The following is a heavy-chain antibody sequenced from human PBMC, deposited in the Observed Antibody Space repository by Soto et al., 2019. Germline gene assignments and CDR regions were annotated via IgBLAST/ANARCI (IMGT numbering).Heavy chain of an antibody. Sequence: ASVKVSCKASGYTFTSNVIHWVRQAPGQRLEWMGWINAGNGNTKYSQKFQGRVTITRDTSVSTAYMELSSLRSEDTAVYYCARGLTGNNNWFDPWGQGTLVTVSS. J-gene: IGHJ5*02. CDR2: INAGNGNT. CDR3: ARGLTGNNNWFDP. CDR1: GYTFTSNV. V-gene: IGHV1-3*01. D-gene: IGHD7-27*01.